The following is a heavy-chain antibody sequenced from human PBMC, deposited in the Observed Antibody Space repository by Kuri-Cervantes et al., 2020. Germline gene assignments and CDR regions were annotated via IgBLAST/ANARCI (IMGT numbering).Heavy chain of an antibody. CDR2: IYSGGST. V-gene: IGHV3-NL1*01. D-gene: IGHD4-17*01. Sequence: GESLKISCAASGFTFSSYGMHWVRQAPGKGLEWVSVIYSGGSTYYADSVKGRFTISRDNAKNSLYLQMNSLRAEDTAVYYCAREFGVATVTTFVDYWGQGTLVTVSS. J-gene: IGHJ4*02. CDR3: AREFGVATVTTFVDY. CDR1: GFTFSSYG.